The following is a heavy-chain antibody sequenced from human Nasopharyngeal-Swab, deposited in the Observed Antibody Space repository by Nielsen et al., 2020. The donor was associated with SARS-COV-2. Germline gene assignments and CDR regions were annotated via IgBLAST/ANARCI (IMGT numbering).Heavy chain of an antibody. D-gene: IGHD3-22*01. CDR1: GFTFDDYA. J-gene: IGHJ4*02. Sequence: SLKISCAASGFTFDDYAMHWVRQAPGKGLEWVSGISWNSGSIGYADSVKGRFTISRDNAKNSLYLQMNRLRAEDTALYYCASGDSSGYYSDYWGQGTLVTVSS. V-gene: IGHV3-9*01. CDR3: ASGDSSGYYSDY. CDR2: ISWNSGSI.